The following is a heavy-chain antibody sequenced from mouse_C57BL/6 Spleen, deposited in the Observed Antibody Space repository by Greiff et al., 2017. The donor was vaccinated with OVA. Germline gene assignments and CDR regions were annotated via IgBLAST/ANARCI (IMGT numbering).Heavy chain of an antibody. Sequence: VQLQQSGAELVRPGASVKLSCTASGFNIKDYYMHWVKQRPEQGLEWIGRIDPEDGDTEYAPKFQGKATMTAATSSNTAYLQLSSLTSEDTAVYYCTGYYGNYVVDYWGQGTTLTVSS. CDR1: GFNIKDYY. D-gene: IGHD2-1*01. CDR3: TGYYGNYVVDY. J-gene: IGHJ2*01. CDR2: IDPEDGDT. V-gene: IGHV14-1*01.